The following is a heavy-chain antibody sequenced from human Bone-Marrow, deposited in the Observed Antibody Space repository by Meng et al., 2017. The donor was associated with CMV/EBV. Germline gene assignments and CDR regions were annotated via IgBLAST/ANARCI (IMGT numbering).Heavy chain of an antibody. J-gene: IGHJ4*02. CDR1: GFTFSSYE. CDR3: ATYYYDSSGYYPLGY. D-gene: IGHD3-22*01. Sequence: GGSLRLSCAASGFTFSSYEMNWVRQAPGKGLEWVANIKQDGSEKYYVDSVKGRFTISRDNAKNSLYLQMNSLRAEDTAVYYCATYYYDSSGYYPLGYWGQGTRVTVSS. CDR2: IKQDGSEK. V-gene: IGHV3-7*01.